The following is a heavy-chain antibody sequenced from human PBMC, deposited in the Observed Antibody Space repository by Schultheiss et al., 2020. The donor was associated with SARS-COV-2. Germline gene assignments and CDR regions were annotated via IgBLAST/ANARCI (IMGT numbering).Heavy chain of an antibody. CDR2: IYYSGST. CDR1: GGSISSYY. Sequence: SETLSLTCTVSGGSISSYYWSWIRQPPGKGLEWIGYIYYSGSTYYNPSLKSRATISVDTSKNQFSLRLSSVTAADTAVYYCARDRGAAGSDWGQGTLVTVSS. CDR3: ARDRGAAGSD. J-gene: IGHJ4*02. D-gene: IGHD6-13*01. V-gene: IGHV4-59*12.